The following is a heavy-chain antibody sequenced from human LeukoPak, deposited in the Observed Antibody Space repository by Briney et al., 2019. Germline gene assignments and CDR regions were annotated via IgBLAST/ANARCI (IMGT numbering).Heavy chain of an antibody. CDR3: ASSPGYCSGGSCYVFDY. Sequence: GGSLRLPCAASGFTASSNYMTWVRQAPGKGLEWVSIIFSGGSTYYADSVKGRFTISKDNSKNTLYLQMNSLRAEDTAVYYCASSPGYCSGGSCYVFDYWGQGTLVTVSS. CDR2: IFSGGST. CDR1: GFTASSNY. V-gene: IGHV3-66*01. D-gene: IGHD2-15*01. J-gene: IGHJ4*02.